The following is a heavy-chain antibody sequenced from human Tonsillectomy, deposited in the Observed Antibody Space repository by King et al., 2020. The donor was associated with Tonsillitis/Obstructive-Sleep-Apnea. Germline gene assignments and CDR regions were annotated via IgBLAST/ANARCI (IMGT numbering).Heavy chain of an antibody. J-gene: IGHJ5*01. Sequence: VQLVESGGGLVQPGGSLRLSCAASGFTFTNYWMSWVRQAPGKGLEWVANIKQDGSEKYYLTSVQGRFTISRDNAKNSLYLQMNSLRAENTALYYCARLGIAAAGPSNNWFDSWGQGTLVTVSS. CDR2: IKQDGSEK. V-gene: IGHV3-7*01. D-gene: IGHD6-13*01. CDR1: GFTFTNYW. CDR3: ARLGIAAAGPSNNWFDS.